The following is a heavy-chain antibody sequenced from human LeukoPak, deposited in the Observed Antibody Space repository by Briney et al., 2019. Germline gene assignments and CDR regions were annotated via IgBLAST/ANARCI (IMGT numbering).Heavy chain of an antibody. Sequence: PSETLSLTCTVSGGSISSYYWSWIRQPPGKGLEWIGYIYYSGSTNYNPSLKSRVTISIDTSKNQSSLKLSSVTAADTAVYYCARHRGTARSLDYWGQGTLVTVSS. CDR3: ARHRGTARSLDY. J-gene: IGHJ4*02. CDR2: IYYSGST. CDR1: GGSISSYY. V-gene: IGHV4-59*08. D-gene: IGHD1/OR15-1a*01.